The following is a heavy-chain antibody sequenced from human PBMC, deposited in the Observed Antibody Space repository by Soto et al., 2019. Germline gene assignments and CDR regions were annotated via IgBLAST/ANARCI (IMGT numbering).Heavy chain of an antibody. V-gene: IGHV3-23*01. Sequence: GGSLRLSCAASGFTFSSYAMSWVRQAPGKGLEWVSAISSSGGSTYYADSVKGRFTISRDNSKNTLYLQMNSLRDEDTAVYYCARGHDSSGYYYSVAFDIWGQGTMVTVSS. CDR2: ISSSGGST. CDR3: ARGHDSSGYYYSVAFDI. D-gene: IGHD3-22*01. J-gene: IGHJ3*02. CDR1: GFTFSSYA.